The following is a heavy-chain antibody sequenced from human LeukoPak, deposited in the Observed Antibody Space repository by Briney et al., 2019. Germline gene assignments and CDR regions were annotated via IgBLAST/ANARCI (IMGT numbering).Heavy chain of an antibody. CDR2: IYTSGST. V-gene: IGHV4-4*07. D-gene: IGHD3-22*01. J-gene: IGHJ4*02. Sequence: SETLSLTCTVSGGSISSYYWSWIRQPAGKGLEWIGRIYTSGSTNYNPSLKSRVTMSVDTSKNQFSLKLSSVTAADTAVYYCARVGYYDSSGYYWRYYFDYWGQGTLVTVSS. CDR3: ARVGYYDSSGYYWRYYFDY. CDR1: GGSISSYY.